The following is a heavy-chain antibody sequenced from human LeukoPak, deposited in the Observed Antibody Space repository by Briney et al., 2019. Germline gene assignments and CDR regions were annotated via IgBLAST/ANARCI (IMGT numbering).Heavy chain of an antibody. CDR1: GGTFSSYG. Sequence: GASVKVSCKASGGTFSSYGISWVRQAPGQGLEWMGGIIPIFNTANYAQKFQGRVTITADEFTSTAYMELSSLRSEDTAMYYCARVYGGSQHWFDPWGQGTQVTVSS. CDR2: IIPIFNTA. V-gene: IGHV1-69*13. J-gene: IGHJ5*02. CDR3: ARVYGGSQHWFDP. D-gene: IGHD4/OR15-4a*01.